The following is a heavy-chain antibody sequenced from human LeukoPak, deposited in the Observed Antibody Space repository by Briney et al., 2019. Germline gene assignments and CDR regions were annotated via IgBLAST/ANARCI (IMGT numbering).Heavy chain of an antibody. D-gene: IGHD6-13*01. CDR3: ARGGSSRFDQ. V-gene: IGHV3-7*04. J-gene: IGHJ4*02. CDR1: GFTFSNYW. CDR2: ISPDGSEK. Sequence: GGSLRLSCAASGFTFSNYWMSWVRQAPGKGLEWVAKISPDGSEKYYVDSAKGRFTISRDNAKNSLDLQMSSLRADDTAVYYCARGGSSRFDQWGQGTLVTVSS.